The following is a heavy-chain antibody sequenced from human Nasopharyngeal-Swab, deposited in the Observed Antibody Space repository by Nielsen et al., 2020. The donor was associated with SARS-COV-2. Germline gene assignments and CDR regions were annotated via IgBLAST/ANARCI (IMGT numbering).Heavy chain of an antibody. CDR1: GFPFRRYA. CDR2: ISSNGGST. Sequence: GESLKLSCSSSGFPFRRYAMHWVLHAPGKGLEYVSAISSNGGSTYYADSVKGRFTISSDNSKNTLYLQMSSLRAEDTAVYYCGKGPSNHFDYWGQGTLGTVSS. J-gene: IGHJ4*02. V-gene: IGHV3-64D*06. D-gene: IGHD2-2*01. CDR3: GKGPSNHFDY.